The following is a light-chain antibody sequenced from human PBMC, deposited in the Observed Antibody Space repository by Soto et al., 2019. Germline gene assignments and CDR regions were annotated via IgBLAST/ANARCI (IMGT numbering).Light chain of an antibody. Sequence: EIVMTQSPATLSVSPGERATLSCRASHSVSSNLAWYQHKPGQALRLLIYGASTRATGIPARFSGSGSGTEFTLTISSLQFEDFAVYYCQQYNNYITFGQGTRLEI. V-gene: IGKV3D-15*01. J-gene: IGKJ5*01. CDR1: HSVSSN. CDR2: GAS. CDR3: QQYNNYIT.